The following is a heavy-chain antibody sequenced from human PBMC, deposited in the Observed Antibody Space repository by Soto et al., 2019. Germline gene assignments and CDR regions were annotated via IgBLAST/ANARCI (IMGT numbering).Heavy chain of an antibody. CDR1: GVSISSGGYY. CDR2: IYYSGST. D-gene: IGHD3-10*01. CDR3: ACDYGSGSYRFDY. Sequence: SETLSLTCTVSGVSISSGGYYWTWIRQHPQKGLEWIAHIYYSGSTYYTPSLKSRVTVSVATSKNQFSLKLSSVTAADTAVYYCACDYGSGSYRFDYWGQGTQVTVAS. V-gene: IGHV4-31*03. J-gene: IGHJ4*02.